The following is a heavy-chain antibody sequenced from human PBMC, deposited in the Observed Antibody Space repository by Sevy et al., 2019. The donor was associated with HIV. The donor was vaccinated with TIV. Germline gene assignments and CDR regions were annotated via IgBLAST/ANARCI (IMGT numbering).Heavy chain of an antibody. CDR1: GGSISSSSYY. CDR2: IYYSGST. Sequence: SETLSLTCTVSGGSISSSSYYWGWIRQPPGKGLEWIGSIYYSGSTYYNPSLKSRVTISVDTSKNQFSLKLSSVTAAETALYYSARQVRSDAILSGYYQPIYSDYGMDVWGQGTTVTVSS. J-gene: IGHJ6*02. V-gene: IGHV4-39*01. CDR3: ARQVRSDAILSGYYQPIYSDYGMDV. D-gene: IGHD3-9*01.